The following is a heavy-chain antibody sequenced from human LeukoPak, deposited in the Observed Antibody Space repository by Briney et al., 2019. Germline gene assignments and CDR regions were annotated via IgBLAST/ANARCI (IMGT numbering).Heavy chain of an antibody. V-gene: IGHV3-23*01. D-gene: IGHD5-18*01. Sequence: PGVSLRLSCAASGFTFSSYAMSWVRQAPGKGLEWVSAISGSGGSTYYADSVRGRFTISRDNSKNTLYLQMNSLRAEDTAVYYCAKAYSLKYYFDYWGQGTLVTVSS. J-gene: IGHJ4*02. CDR2: ISGSGGST. CDR3: AKAYSLKYYFDY. CDR1: GFTFSSYA.